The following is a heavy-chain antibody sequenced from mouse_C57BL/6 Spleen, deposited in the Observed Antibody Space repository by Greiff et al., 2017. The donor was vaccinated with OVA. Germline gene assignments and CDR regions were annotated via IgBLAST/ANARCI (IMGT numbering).Heavy chain of an antibody. D-gene: IGHD2-5*01. CDR3: ARYSNYVFMDY. CDR2: IYPGSGST. CDR1: GYTFTSYW. J-gene: IGHJ4*01. Sequence: QVQLKQPGAELVKPGASVKMSCKASGYTFTSYWITWVKQRPGQGLEWIGDIYPGSGSTNYNEKFKSKATLTVDTSSSTAYMQRSSLTSEDSAVYYCARYSNYVFMDYWGQGTSVTVSS. V-gene: IGHV1-55*01.